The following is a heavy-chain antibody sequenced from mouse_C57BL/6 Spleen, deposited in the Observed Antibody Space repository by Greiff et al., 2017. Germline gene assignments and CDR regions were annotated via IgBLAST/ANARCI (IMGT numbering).Heavy chain of an antibody. J-gene: IGHJ3*01. Sequence: QVQLQQSGAELVRPGTSVKVSCKASGYAFTNYLIEWVKQRPGQGLEWIGVINPGSGGTNYNEKFKGKATLTAEKSSSTAYMQLSSLTSEDSAVYFCARSFAYWGQGTLVTVSA. CDR2: INPGSGGT. CDR1: GYAFTNYL. V-gene: IGHV1-54*01. CDR3: ARSFAY.